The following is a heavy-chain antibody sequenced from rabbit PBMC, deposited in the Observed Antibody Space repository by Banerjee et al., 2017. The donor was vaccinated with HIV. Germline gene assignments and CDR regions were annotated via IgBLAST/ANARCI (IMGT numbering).Heavy chain of an antibody. CDR3: AREDGFYGTGGCAYTKFNL. CDR1: GFSFSSSYW. Sequence: QEQLEESGGDLVKPEGSLTLTCTASGFSFSSSYWICWVRQAPGKGLEWIACIYGGGSGGYTYYATWAKGRFTISKTASTTVTLQMTSLTAADTATYFCAREDGFYGTGGCAYTKFNLWGQGTLVTVS. V-gene: IGHV1S45*01. D-gene: IGHD6-1*01. J-gene: IGHJ4*01. CDR2: IYGGGSGGYT.